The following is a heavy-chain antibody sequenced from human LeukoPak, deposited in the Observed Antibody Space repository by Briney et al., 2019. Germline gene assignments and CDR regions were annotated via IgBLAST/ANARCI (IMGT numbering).Heavy chain of an antibody. CDR1: GYTLTSYG. CDR2: ISAYNGNT. J-gene: IGHJ3*02. D-gene: IGHD2-2*01. Sequence: ASVKVSCKASGYTLTSYGISWVRQAPGQGLEWMGWISAYNGNTNYAQKLQGRVTMTTDTSTSTAYMELRSLRSDDTAVYYCARGGYCSSTSCVDAFDIWGQGTMVTVSS. V-gene: IGHV1-18*01. CDR3: ARGGYCSSTSCVDAFDI.